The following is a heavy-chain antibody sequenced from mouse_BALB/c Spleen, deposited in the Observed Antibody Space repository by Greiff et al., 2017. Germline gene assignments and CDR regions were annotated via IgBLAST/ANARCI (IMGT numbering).Heavy chain of an antibody. Sequence: EVKVVESGGGLVKPGGSLKLSCAASGFTFSSYAMSWVRQSPEKRLEWVAEISSGGSYTYYPDTVTGRFTISRDNAKNTLYLEMSSLRSEDTAMYYCARHYDYDGAFDYWGQGTTLTVAS. CDR3: ARHYDYDGAFDY. J-gene: IGHJ2*01. CDR2: ISSGGSYT. V-gene: IGHV5-9-4*01. D-gene: IGHD2-4*01. CDR1: GFTFSSYA.